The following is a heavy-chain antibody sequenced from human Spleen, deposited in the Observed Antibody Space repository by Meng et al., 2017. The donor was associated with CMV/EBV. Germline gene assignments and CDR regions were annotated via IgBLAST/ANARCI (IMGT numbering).Heavy chain of an antibody. V-gene: IGHV3-66*02. Sequence: GESLKISCAASGFTFSSYAMSWVRQAPGKGLEWVSVIYSGGSTDYADSVKGRFTISRDNSKNTLFLQMNSLRAEDTAVYYCARASHSNPAPDYWGQGTLVTVSS. J-gene: IGHJ4*02. CDR2: IYSGGST. CDR1: GFTFSSYA. D-gene: IGHD4-11*01. CDR3: ARASHSNPAPDY.